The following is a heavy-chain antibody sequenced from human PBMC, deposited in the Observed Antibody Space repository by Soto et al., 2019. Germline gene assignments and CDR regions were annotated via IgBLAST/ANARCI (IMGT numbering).Heavy chain of an antibody. D-gene: IGHD2-15*01. J-gene: IGHJ4*02. Sequence: PSETLSLTCAVYGGSFSGYYWSWIRQPPGKGLEWIGEINHSGSTNYNPSLKSRVTTSVDTSKNQFSLKLSSVTAADTAVYYCAVGGGYFDYWGQGTLVTVSS. CDR3: AVGGGYFDY. CDR2: INHSGST. CDR1: GGSFSGYY. V-gene: IGHV4-34*01.